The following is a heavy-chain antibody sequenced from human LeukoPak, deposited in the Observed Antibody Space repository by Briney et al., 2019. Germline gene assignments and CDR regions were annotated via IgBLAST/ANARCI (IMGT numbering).Heavy chain of an antibody. CDR2: IGNSGNT. CDR3: ARAIRGNFYASDR. CDR1: GGSLSSYY. D-gene: IGHD1-7*01. Sequence: PSETLPLTCTVTGGSLSSYYCSSFRQPPGKGLEWLGYIGNSGNTQYNPSLQSRVTISVDTSKNQFSLQLGSVTAADTAVYYCARAIRGNFYASDRWGQGALVTVSS. J-gene: IGHJ5*02. V-gene: IGHV4-59*01.